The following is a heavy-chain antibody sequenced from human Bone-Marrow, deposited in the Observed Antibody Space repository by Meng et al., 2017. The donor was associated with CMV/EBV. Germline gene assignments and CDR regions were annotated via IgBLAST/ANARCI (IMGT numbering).Heavy chain of an antibody. Sequence: GGSLRLSCAASGFTFSSYAMHWVRQAPGKGLEWVAVISYDGSNKYYADSVKGRFTISRDNSKDTLYLQMNSLKTEDTAMYYCTKEEYQLPGGTFDSWGQGTLVTVSS. CDR2: ISYDGSNK. J-gene: IGHJ4*02. CDR1: GFTFSSYA. CDR3: TKEEYQLPGGTFDS. V-gene: IGHV3-30-3*01. D-gene: IGHD2-2*01.